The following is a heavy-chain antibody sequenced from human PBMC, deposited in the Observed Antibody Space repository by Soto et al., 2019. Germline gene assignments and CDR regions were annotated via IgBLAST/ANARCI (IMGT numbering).Heavy chain of an antibody. Sequence: GGSLRLSCAASGFTFSDYYMSWIRQAPGKGLEWVSYISSSGSTIYYADSVKGRFTISRDNAKNSLYLQMNSLRAEDTAVYYCARGVSYWVVPAAILDYWGQGTLVTVSS. V-gene: IGHV3-11*01. J-gene: IGHJ4*02. D-gene: IGHD2-2*01. CDR1: GFTFSDYY. CDR2: ISSSGSTI. CDR3: ARGVSYWVVPAAILDY.